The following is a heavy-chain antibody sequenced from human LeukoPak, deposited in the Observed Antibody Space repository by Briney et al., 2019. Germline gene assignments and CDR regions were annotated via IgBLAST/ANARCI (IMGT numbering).Heavy chain of an antibody. CDR3: ARGYYDSSGYGVSRLDI. CDR1: GGSISSYY. Sequence: SETLSLTCTVSGGSISSYYRSWIRQFPGKGLEWIGYIYYSGSTNYNPSLKSRVTISVDTSKNQFSLKLSSVTAADTAVYYCARGYYDSSGYGVSRLDIWGQGTMVTVSS. J-gene: IGHJ3*02. V-gene: IGHV4-59*01. D-gene: IGHD3-22*01. CDR2: IYYSGST.